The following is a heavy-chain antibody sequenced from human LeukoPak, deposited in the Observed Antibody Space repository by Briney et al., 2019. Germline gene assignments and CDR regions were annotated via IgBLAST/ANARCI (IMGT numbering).Heavy chain of an antibody. V-gene: IGHV3-23*01. CDR2: ISGSGDST. CDR3: AKVRAPSGWFNSDY. J-gene: IGHJ4*02. CDR1: GFSFTNYW. Sequence: GGSLRLSCAASGFSFTNYWMHWVRQAPGKGLEWVSGISGSGDSTYYADSVKGRFTISRDNSKNTLYLQMNSLRVEDTAAYYCAKVRAPSGWFNSDYWGQGTLVTVSP. D-gene: IGHD6-19*01.